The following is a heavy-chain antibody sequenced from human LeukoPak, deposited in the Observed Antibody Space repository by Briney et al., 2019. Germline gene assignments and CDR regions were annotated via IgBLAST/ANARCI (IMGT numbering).Heavy chain of an antibody. Sequence: AGGSLRLSCAASGFTFSSYTRNWVRQAPGKGLEWVSYISSSSSTIYYADSVKGRFTISRDNAKNSLYLQMNSLRAEDTAVYFCARGFDYMDVWGKGTTVTVSS. J-gene: IGHJ6*03. CDR1: GFTFSSYT. D-gene: IGHD3-10*01. CDR2: ISSSSSTI. V-gene: IGHV3-48*01. CDR3: ARGFDYMDV.